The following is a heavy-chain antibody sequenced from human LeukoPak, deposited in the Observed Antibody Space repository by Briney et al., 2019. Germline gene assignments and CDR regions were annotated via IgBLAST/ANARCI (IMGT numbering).Heavy chain of an antibody. D-gene: IGHD3-3*01. CDR3: ARVWDDFWSGPRGFDY. CDR2: INHSGST. V-gene: IGHV4-34*01. CDR1: GGSFSGYY. Sequence: SETLSLTCAVYGGSFSGYYWSWIRQPPGKGLEWIGEINHSGSTNYNPSLKSRVTISIDTSNNQFSLKLSSVTAADTAVYYCARVWDDFWSGPRGFDYWGQGTLVTVSS. J-gene: IGHJ4*02.